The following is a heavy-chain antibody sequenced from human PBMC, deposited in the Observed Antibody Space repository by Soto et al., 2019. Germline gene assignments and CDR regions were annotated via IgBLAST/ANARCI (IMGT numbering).Heavy chain of an antibody. V-gene: IGHV1-3*01. Sequence: ASVKVSCKASGYTFTTYTIHWVRQAPGQRLEWMGWISDGDGDTKYSLKFQGRVTITRDTSATTSYMEMNSLTSEDTAVYYCARAFSSRWTRVPLCDYWGHGTLVTVSS. D-gene: IGHD6-13*01. CDR3: ARAFSSRWTRVPLCDY. CDR1: GYTFTTYT. J-gene: IGHJ4*01. CDR2: ISDGDGDT.